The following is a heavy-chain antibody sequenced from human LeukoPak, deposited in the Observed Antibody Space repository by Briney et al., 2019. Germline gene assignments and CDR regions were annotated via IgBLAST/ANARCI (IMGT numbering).Heavy chain of an antibody. Sequence: PSQTLALSCAVSGGASSRVWESGGWIRQPPGKGLEWIGYIYHSGSTYYNPSLKSRVTISVDRSKNQFSLKLSSVTAADTAVYYCARDGHGSGPHRVIDPWGQGTLVTVSS. CDR3: ARDGHGSGPHRVIDP. D-gene: IGHD3-3*01. J-gene: IGHJ5*02. CDR1: GGASSRVWES. V-gene: IGHV4-30-2*01. CDR2: IYHSGST.